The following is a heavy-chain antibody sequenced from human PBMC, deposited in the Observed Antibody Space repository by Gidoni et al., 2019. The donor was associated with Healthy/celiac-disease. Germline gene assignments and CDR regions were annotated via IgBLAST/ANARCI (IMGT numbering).Heavy chain of an antibody. J-gene: IGHJ5*02. CDR3: AFRRGSRFFNWNDDWFDP. CDR2: INPSGGST. D-gene: IGHD1-1*01. CDR1: GYTFTSYY. V-gene: IGHV1-46*01. Sequence: QVQLVQSGAEVKKPGASVKVSCKASGYTFTSYYMHWVRQAPGQGLEWMGIINPSGGSTSYAQKFQGRVTMTRDTSTSTVYMELSSLRSEDTAVYYCAFRRGSRFFNWNDDWFDPWGQGTLVTVSS.